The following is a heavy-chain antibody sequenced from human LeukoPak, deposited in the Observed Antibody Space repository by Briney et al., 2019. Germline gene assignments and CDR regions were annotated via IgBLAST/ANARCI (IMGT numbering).Heavy chain of an antibody. V-gene: IGHV1-69*05. CDR2: IIPTFGTA. D-gene: IGHD6-13*01. J-gene: IGHJ4*02. CDR1: GGTFSSYA. Sequence: ASAKVSCKASGGTFSSYAISWVRQAPGQGLEWMGGIIPTFGTANYAQKFQGRVTITTDESTSTAYMELSSLRSEDTAVYYCARVAIAEYYFDYWGQGTLVTVSS. CDR3: ARVAIAEYYFDY.